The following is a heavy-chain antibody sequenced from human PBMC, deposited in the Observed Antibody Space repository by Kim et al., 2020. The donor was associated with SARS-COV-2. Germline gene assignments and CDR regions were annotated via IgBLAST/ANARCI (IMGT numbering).Heavy chain of an antibody. CDR3: AKSFSGSYFGYDY. D-gene: IGHD1-26*01. CDR2: ISYDGSNK. CDR1: GFTFNTYG. J-gene: IGHJ4*02. V-gene: IGHV3-30*18. Sequence: GGSLRLSCAASGFTFNTYGMHWVRQAPGKGLEWVAVISYDGSNKYYADSVKGRFTISRDNSKNTLYLQMNSLRIEDTAVYYYAKSFSGSYFGYDYWGQGTLVTVSS.